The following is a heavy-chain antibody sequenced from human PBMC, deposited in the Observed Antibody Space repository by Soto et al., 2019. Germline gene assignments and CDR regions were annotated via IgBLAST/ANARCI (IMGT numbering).Heavy chain of an antibody. J-gene: IGHJ5*02. Sequence: QVQLQESGPGLVKPSETLSLTCTVSGGSVSSGSYYWSWIRQPPGKGLEWIGYIYYSGGTNYNPSLKSRVTISVDTSKNQFSLKLSSVTAADTAVYYCAREGYSSSWYRDNWFDPWGQGTLVTVSS. CDR2: IYYSGGT. V-gene: IGHV4-61*01. CDR1: GGSVSSGSYY. CDR3: AREGYSSSWYRDNWFDP. D-gene: IGHD6-13*01.